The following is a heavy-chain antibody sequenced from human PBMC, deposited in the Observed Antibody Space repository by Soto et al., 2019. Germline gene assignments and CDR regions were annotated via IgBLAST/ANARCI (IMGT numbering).Heavy chain of an antibody. Sequence: SETLSLTCSVSGGSIRSFSWSWIRQPPGRGLEWIGYIYNSGSTNYNPSLKSRVTISVDTSKNQFSLKLSSVTAADTATYYCARLHCSGDDCFSQIDNWGQGALVTVSS. D-gene: IGHD2-21*02. CDR1: GGSIRSFS. CDR2: IYNSGST. J-gene: IGHJ4*02. CDR3: ARLHCSGDDCFSQIDN. V-gene: IGHV4-59*01.